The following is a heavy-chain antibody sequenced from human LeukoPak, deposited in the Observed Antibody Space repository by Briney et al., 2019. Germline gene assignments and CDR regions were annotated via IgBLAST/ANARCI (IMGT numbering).Heavy chain of an antibody. CDR3: TSTRDGYNTVDY. CDR1: GFTFSGSA. Sequence: PGGSLRLSCAASGFTFSGSAMHWVRQASGKGLEWVGRIRSKPNSYATTYAASVKGRFTISRDDSKNTAYLQINSLKTEDTAVYYCTSTRDGYNTVDYWGQGTLVTVSS. J-gene: IGHJ4*02. D-gene: IGHD5-24*01. CDR2: IRSKPNSYAT. V-gene: IGHV3-73*01.